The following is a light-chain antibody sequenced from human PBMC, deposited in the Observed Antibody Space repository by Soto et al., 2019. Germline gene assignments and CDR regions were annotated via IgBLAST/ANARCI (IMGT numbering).Light chain of an antibody. CDR1: QSVSISN. V-gene: IGKV3-20*01. CDR3: QQHGCSPPNT. CDR2: GAA. J-gene: IGKJ1*01. Sequence: EIVLTQSPGTLSLSPGERATLSCRASQSVSISNLAGYQQQHGQEAPLLLYGAACRATASTDSFSGSGSGTDFSLTISRMEPEDFAVYYCQQHGCSPPNTFGQGTKVDIK.